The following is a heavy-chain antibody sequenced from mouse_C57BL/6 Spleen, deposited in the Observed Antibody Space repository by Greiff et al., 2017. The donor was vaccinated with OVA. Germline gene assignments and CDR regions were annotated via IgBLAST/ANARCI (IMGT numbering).Heavy chain of an antibody. CDR3: ARSGIHYFDY. CDR1: GYTFTSYW. J-gene: IGHJ2*01. CDR2: IYPSDSET. Sequence: VQLQQPGAELVRPGSSVKLSCKASGYTFTSYWMDWVKQRPGQGLEWIGNIYPSDSETHYNQKFKDKATLTVDKSSSTAYMQLSSLTSEDSAVYYCARSGIHYFDYWGQGTTLTVSS. V-gene: IGHV1-61*01. D-gene: IGHD4-1*01.